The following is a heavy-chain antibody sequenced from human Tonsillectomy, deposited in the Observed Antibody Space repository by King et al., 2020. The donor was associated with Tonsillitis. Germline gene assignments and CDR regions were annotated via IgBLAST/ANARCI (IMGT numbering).Heavy chain of an antibody. V-gene: IGHV4-31*03. D-gene: IGHD2-15*01. CDR2: IYYSGIT. CDR1: GGSISSGGCY. Sequence: QLQESGPGLVKPSQTLSLTCTVSGGSISSGGCYWSWIRQHPGKGLEWIGYIYYSGITYYKPSLKSRVTISLDTSKNQFSLKLNSVTAADTAIYYCARERRYCSGGTCYGDFDYWGQGILVTVSS. CDR3: ARERRYCSGGTCYGDFDY. J-gene: IGHJ4*02.